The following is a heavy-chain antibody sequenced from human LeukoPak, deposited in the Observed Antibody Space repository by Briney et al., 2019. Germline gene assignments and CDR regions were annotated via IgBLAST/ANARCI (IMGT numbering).Heavy chain of an antibody. CDR1: QFSFSRYW. J-gene: IGHJ3*02. CDR2: INSDGSVS. Sequence: GESLRLSCVVSQFSFSRYWMRWVRQAPGKGLMWVARINSDGSVSDSADHVKGRFANSRDKDKDTFDRQMNGLRAEGRILLYCVREVGAPGSFDIW. CDR3: VREVGAPGSFDI. V-gene: IGHV3-74*01. D-gene: IGHD1-26*01.